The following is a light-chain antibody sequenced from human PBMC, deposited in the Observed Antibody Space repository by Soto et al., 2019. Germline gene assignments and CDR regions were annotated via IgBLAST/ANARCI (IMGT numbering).Light chain of an antibody. V-gene: IGKV3-11*01. Sequence: EIVLTQSPATLSLSPGERATLSCRASQSVSSYLAWYQQKPGQAPRLLIYDASNRATGIPARFSGSGSGTVFPLTISSLEPEDFAVYYCQQRSNWRATFGQETKVEIK. J-gene: IGKJ1*01. CDR3: QQRSNWRAT. CDR1: QSVSSY. CDR2: DAS.